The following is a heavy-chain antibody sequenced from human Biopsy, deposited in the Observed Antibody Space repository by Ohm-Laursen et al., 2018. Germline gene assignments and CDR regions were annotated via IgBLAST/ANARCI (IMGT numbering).Heavy chain of an antibody. CDR3: ARTPRDSFWSGSYKRGLWFDP. CDR2: INHRGRS. V-gene: IGHV4-34*01. D-gene: IGHD3-3*01. Sequence: SETLSLTCEVSGESFSDYYWSWIRQSPGKGLEWIGEINHRGRSSYSPSLQSRVTISVDASKNQFSLNMKSVTAADTAVYYCARTPRDSFWSGSYKRGLWFDPWGQGTLVIVSS. J-gene: IGHJ5*02. CDR1: GESFSDYY.